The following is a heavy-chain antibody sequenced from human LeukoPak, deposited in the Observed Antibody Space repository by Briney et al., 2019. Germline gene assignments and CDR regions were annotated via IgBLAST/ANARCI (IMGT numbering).Heavy chain of an antibody. CDR1: GYTFTGYY. Sequence: ASVKVSCKASGYTFTGYYMHWVRQAPGQGLEWMGRINPNSGGTNYAQKFQGRVTMTRDTSISTAYMELSRLRSDDTAVHYCARIGDFWSGYFHYWGQGTLVTVSS. CDR3: ARIGDFWSGYFHY. CDR2: INPNSGGT. J-gene: IGHJ4*02. D-gene: IGHD3-3*01. V-gene: IGHV1-2*06.